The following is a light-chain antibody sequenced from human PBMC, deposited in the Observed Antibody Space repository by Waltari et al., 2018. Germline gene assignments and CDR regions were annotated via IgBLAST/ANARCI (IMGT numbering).Light chain of an antibody. CDR1: ESVLFSSRNKNH. CDR3: QQYYDSPLT. V-gene: IGKV4-1*01. J-gene: IGKJ4*01. CDR2: WAS. Sequence: DIVMTQSPDSLAVSLGERATINCKSSESVLFSSRNKNHLAWYQQKPGPPPKLPLYWASTRESGVPDRFSGSGSGTDFTLTISSLQAEDVAIYYCQQYYDSPLTFGGGTKVEIK.